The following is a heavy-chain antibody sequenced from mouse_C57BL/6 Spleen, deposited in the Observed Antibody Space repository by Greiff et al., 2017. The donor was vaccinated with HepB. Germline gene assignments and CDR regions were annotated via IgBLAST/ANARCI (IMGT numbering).Heavy chain of an antibody. CDR2: IDPETGGT. Sequence: QVQLQQSGAELVRPGASVTLSCKASGYTFTDYEMHWVKQTPAHGLEWIGAIDPETGGTAYNQKFKGKAILTADKSSSTAYMELRSLTSEDSAVYYCTRYYRKYYYGSSSPYAMDYWGQGTSVTVSS. V-gene: IGHV1-15*01. CDR1: GYTFTDYE. J-gene: IGHJ4*01. D-gene: IGHD1-1*01. CDR3: TRYYRKYYYGSSSPYAMDY.